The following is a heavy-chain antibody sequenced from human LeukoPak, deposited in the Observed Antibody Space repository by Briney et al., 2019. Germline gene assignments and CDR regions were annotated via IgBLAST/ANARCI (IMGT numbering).Heavy chain of an antibody. Sequence: ASETLSLTCTVSGGSISSGDYYWSWIRQPPGKGLEWIGYIYYSGNTYYNPSLKSRVTISVDTSKNQFSLKLSSVTAADTAVYYCARAQTYYDFWSGENNWFDPWGQGTLVTVSS. D-gene: IGHD3-3*01. J-gene: IGHJ5*02. CDR1: GGSISSGDYY. CDR3: ARAQTYYDFWSGENNWFDP. V-gene: IGHV4-30-4*01. CDR2: IYYSGNT.